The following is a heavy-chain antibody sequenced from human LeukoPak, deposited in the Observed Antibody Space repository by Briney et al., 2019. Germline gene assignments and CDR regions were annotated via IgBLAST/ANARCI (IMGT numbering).Heavy chain of an antibody. CDR1: GYTFTSYY. D-gene: IGHD2-2*01. V-gene: IGHV1-46*01. J-gene: IGHJ5*02. Sequence: ASVKVSCKASGYTFTSYYMHWVRQAPGQGLEWMGIINPSGGSTSYAQKFQGRVTMTRDMSTSTVYMELSSLRSEDTAVYYCARDFLGYCSSTSCSNWFDPWGQGTLVTVSS. CDR3: ARDFLGYCSSTSCSNWFDP. CDR2: INPSGGST.